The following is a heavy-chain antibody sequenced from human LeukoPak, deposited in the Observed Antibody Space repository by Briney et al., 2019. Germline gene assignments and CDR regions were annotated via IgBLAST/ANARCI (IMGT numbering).Heavy chain of an antibody. J-gene: IGHJ4*02. CDR1: GGSISSSNW. CDR2: IYHSGST. CDR3: ARDGGVRGALDY. D-gene: IGHD3-10*01. V-gene: IGHV4-4*02. Sequence: SETLSLTCAVSGGSISSSNWWSWVRQPPGKGLEWIGEIYHSGSTNYNPSLKSRVTISADKSKNQFSLKLSSVTAADTAVYYCARDGGVRGALDYWGQGTLVTVSS.